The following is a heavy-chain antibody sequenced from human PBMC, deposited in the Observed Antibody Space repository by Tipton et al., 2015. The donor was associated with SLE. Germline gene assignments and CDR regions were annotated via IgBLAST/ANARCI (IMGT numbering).Heavy chain of an antibody. CDR2: ISWNSGSI. CDR3: ARGGQVEGGFDY. V-gene: IGHV3-9*01. Sequence: SLRLSCAASGFTFDDYAMHWVRQAPGKGLEWVSGISWNSGSIGYADSVKGRFTISRDNAKNSRYLQMNSLRAEDTAVYYCARGGQVEGGFDYWGQGTLVTVS. D-gene: IGHD5-24*01. CDR1: GFTFDDYA. J-gene: IGHJ4*02.